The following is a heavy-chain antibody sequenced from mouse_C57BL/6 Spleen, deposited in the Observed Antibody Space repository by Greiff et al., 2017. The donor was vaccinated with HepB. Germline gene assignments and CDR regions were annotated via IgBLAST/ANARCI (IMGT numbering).Heavy chain of an antibody. V-gene: IGHV1-76*01. J-gene: IGHJ4*01. CDR1: GYTFTDYY. Sequence: VQLKESGAELVRPGASVKLSCKASGYTFTDYYINWVKQRPGQGLEWIARIYPGSGNTYYNEKFKGKATLTAEKSSSTAYMQLSSLTSEDSAVYFCSRNGFYYGNPYAMDYCGQGTSVTFSS. CDR2: IYPGSGNT. D-gene: IGHD2-1*01. CDR3: SRNGFYYGNPYAMDY.